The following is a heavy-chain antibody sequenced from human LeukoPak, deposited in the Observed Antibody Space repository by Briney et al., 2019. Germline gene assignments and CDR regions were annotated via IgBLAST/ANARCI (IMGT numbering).Heavy chain of an antibody. CDR1: GYTFTSYD. CDR3: ARENYYDSSGYFLPFDP. CDR2: TNPNSGNT. V-gene: IGHV1-8*01. D-gene: IGHD3-22*01. Sequence: ASVKVSCKASGYTFTSYDIHWVRQATGQGLEWMGWTNPNSGNTGYAQKLQGRVTMTRNTSISTAYMELSSLRSEDTAVYYCARENYYDSSGYFLPFDPWGQGTLVTVSS. J-gene: IGHJ5*02.